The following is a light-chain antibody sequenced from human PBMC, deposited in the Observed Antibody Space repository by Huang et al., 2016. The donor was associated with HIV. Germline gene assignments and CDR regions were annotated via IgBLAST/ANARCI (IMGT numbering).Light chain of an antibody. CDR2: KVS. Sequence: DVVMTQSPLSLPVTLGQSASISCRSSQSLVDSDGNTYLNWFHQRPGQSPRRLIYKVSNRDSGAPDRFSGSGSGTDFTLEINRVEAEDVGVYYCMQGTHWPRTFGQGTKVEIK. J-gene: IGKJ1*01. V-gene: IGKV2-30*01. CDR3: MQGTHWPRT. CDR1: QSLVDSDGNTY.